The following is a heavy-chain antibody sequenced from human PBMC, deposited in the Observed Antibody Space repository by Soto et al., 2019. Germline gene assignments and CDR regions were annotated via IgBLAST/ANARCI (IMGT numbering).Heavy chain of an antibody. V-gene: IGHV3-30-3*01. D-gene: IGHD3-3*01. Sequence: PGGSLGLSCAASGFTFSTFALHWVRQAPGEGLEWVALISHDGRIEKYADSVKGRFTISIDNSKNTLYMQMDSLRLEDTGVYYCARDGLPDDFRSGGYWFDPWGQGTKVTVSS. J-gene: IGHJ5*02. CDR1: GFTFSTFA. CDR2: ISHDGRIE. CDR3: ARDGLPDDFRSGGYWFDP.